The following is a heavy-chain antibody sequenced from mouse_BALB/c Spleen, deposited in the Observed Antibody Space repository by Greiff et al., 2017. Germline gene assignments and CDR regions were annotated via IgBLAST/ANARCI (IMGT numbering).Heavy chain of an antibody. D-gene: IGHD4-1*01. V-gene: IGHV1-7*01. CDR3: ARMRLTGFAY. Sequence: QVQLQQSGAELAKPGASVKMSCKASGYTFTSYWMHWVKQRPGQGLEWIGYINPSTGYTEYNQKFKDKATLTADKSSSTAYMQLSSLTSEDSAVYYCARMRLTGFAYWGQGTLVTVSA. CDR2: INPSTGYT. J-gene: IGHJ3*01. CDR1: GYTFTSYW.